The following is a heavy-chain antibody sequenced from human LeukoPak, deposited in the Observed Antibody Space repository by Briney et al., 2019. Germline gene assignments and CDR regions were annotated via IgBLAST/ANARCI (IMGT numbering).Heavy chain of an antibody. CDR3: ARDRPLFTALVTGDFDY. CDR2: SSPSGNTV. V-gene: IGHV3-11*01. J-gene: IGHJ4*02. D-gene: IGHD5-18*01. Sequence: PGGSLRLSCAASGLTFSDYYMSWIRQAPGKGLEWVSYSSPSGNTVYYADSVKGRFTISRDNAKNSLFLQMNSLRAEDTAVYYCARDRPLFTALVTGDFDYWGQGTLVTVSS. CDR1: GLTFSDYY.